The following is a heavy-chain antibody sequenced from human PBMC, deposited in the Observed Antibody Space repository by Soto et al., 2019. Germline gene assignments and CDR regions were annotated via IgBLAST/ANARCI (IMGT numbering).Heavy chain of an antibody. CDR2: IGRSGGST. CDR3: VSDHLSFQVEAATNWFDP. Sequence: EVQLLESGGGFVQPGGSLRLSCAASGFTLSSNAMSWVRQAPGKGLEWVSGIGRSGGSTSYADSVKGRFTISRDNFNNTLYLQMNSLRAEDTAVYYCVSDHLSFQVEAATNWFDPWGQGTQVTVSS. V-gene: IGHV3-23*01. D-gene: IGHD1-1*01. CDR1: GFTLSSNA. J-gene: IGHJ5*02.